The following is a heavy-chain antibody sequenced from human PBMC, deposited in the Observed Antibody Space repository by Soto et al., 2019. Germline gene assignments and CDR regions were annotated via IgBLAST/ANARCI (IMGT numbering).Heavy chain of an antibody. CDR3: ARTRNAGVADSFDS. CDR2: ISRDGSYI. Sequence: QVQLVESGGGEVQPGGSLRLSCAASGFTFSRHAIHWVRLTPGRGLEWVLAISRDGSYIYYTDSVKGRFTVSRDNSKNTVFVQMNRLIPDDTALYFCARTRNAGVADSFDSWGQGTRVTVSS. D-gene: IGHD2-21*01. V-gene: IGHV3-30*04. J-gene: IGHJ5*01. CDR1: GFTFSRHA.